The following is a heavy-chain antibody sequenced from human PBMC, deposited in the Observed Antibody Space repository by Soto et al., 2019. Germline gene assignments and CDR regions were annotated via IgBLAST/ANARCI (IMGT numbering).Heavy chain of an antibody. CDR3: ARSVVPASSFDY. V-gene: IGHV3-53*01. D-gene: IGHD2-2*01. J-gene: IGHJ4*02. Sequence: GGSLILSCAASGFTVSSNYMSWVRQAPGKGLEWVSVIYSGGSTYYADSVKGRFTISRDNSKNTLYLQMNSLRAEDTAVYYCARSVVPASSFDYWGKGTLVTVSS. CDR1: GFTVSSNY. CDR2: IYSGGST.